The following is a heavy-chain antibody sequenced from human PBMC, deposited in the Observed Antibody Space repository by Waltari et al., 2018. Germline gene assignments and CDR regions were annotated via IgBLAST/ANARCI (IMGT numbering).Heavy chain of an antibody. J-gene: IGHJ4*02. CDR1: GFMFSIYP. Sequence: DVQLVESGGGLVKPGGSLRLSGAPPGFMFSIYPMNWVRQAPGKGLEWVSSISTNSQYIYYADSVKGRFTTSRDNAKNSLYLQMNSLRADDTAVYYCARMAQIWGQGTLVTVSS. CDR3: ARMAQI. V-gene: IGHV3-21*01. CDR2: ISTNSQYI.